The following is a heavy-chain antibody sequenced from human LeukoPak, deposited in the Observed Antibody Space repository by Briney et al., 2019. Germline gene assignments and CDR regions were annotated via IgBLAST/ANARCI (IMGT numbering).Heavy chain of an antibody. V-gene: IGHV3-21*01. D-gene: IGHD3-3*01. CDR1: GFTFSSYS. CDR3: AREGRRFLEWSPPPDY. CDR2: ISSSSSYI. Sequence: GGSLRLSCAASGFTFSSYSMNWVRQAPGKGLEWVSSISSSSSYIYYADSVKGRFTISRDNAKNSLYLQMNSRSAEDTAVYYCAREGRRFLEWSPPPDYWGQGTLVTVSS. J-gene: IGHJ4*02.